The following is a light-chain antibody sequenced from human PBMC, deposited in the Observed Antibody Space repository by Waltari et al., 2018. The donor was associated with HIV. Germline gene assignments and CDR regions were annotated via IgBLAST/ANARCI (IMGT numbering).Light chain of an antibody. CDR3: NSRDSSGNHYV. Sequence: SSELTQDPAVSVALGQTVRITCQGDSLRSYYASWYQQKPGQAPVLVIYGKTNRPSGIPYRFSGSSSGNTASLTITGAQAEDEADYYCNSRDSSGNHYVFGTGTKVTVL. V-gene: IGLV3-19*01. CDR1: SLRSYY. J-gene: IGLJ1*01. CDR2: GKT.